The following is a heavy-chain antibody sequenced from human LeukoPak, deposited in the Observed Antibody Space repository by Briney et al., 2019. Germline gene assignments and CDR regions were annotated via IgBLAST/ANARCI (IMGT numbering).Heavy chain of an antibody. J-gene: IGHJ5*02. D-gene: IGHD3-10*01. CDR1: GGSFSGYY. Sequence: PSETLSLTCAVYGGSFSGYYWSWIRQPPGKGLEWIGEINHSGSTNYNPSLKSRVTISVDTSKNQFSLKLSSVTAAGTAVYYCARVRDYYGSGSGWFDPWGQGTLVTVSS. CDR3: ARVRDYYGSGSGWFDP. V-gene: IGHV4-34*01. CDR2: INHSGST.